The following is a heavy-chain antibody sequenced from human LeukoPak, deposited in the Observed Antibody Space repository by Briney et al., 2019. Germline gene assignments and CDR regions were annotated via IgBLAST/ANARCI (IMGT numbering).Heavy chain of an antibody. CDR3: AKDIFTGIAAAGAIDY. V-gene: IGHV3-30*02. Sequence: GGSLRLSCAASGFIFSTYGMHWVRQAPGKGLEWVAFIQFDGSDKYYADSVKGRFTISRDNSKNTLYLQMNSLRAEDTALYYCAKDIFTGIAAAGAIDYWGQGTLVTVSS. J-gene: IGHJ4*02. D-gene: IGHD6-13*01. CDR1: GFIFSTYG. CDR2: IQFDGSDK.